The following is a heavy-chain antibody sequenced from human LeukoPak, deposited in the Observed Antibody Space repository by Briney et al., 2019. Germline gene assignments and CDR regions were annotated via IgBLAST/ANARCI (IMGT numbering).Heavy chain of an antibody. CDR1: GGSISSYY. Sequence: SETLSLTCTVSGGSISSYYWSWIRQPPGRGLEWIGYIYYSGSTNYNPSLKSRVTISVDTSKNQFSLKLSSVTAADTAVYYCARDFDYYDSSGYNAFDIWGQGTMVTVSS. V-gene: IGHV4-59*01. CDR2: IYYSGST. CDR3: ARDFDYYDSSGYNAFDI. D-gene: IGHD3-22*01. J-gene: IGHJ3*02.